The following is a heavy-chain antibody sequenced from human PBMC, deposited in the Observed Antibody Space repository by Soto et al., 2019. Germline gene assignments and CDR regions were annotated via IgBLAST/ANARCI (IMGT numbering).Heavy chain of an antibody. Sequence: QVPLVQSGAEVKRPGSSVKVSCKASGGSFSKYSISWIRQAPGQGLEWMGRIIPYLGVITYAQKFKGRVTISADEFTGTGHMELNSLGSEDTATYFCASGSAPDADYRGQGSLITVS. D-gene: IGHD3-10*01. J-gene: IGHJ4*02. CDR1: GGSFSKYS. CDR3: ASGSAPDADY. V-gene: IGHV1-69*02. CDR2: IIPYLGVI.